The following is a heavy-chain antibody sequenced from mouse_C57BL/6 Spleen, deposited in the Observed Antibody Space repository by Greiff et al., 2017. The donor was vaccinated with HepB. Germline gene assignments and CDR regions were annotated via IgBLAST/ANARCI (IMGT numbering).Heavy chain of an antibody. CDR3: ARADYGNQFAY. Sequence: VQLQQSGAELVRPGTSVKVSCKASGYAFTNYLIEWVKQRPGQGLEWIGVINPGSGGTNYNEKFKGKATLTADKSSSTAYMQLSSLTSEDSPVYFCARADYGNQFAYWGQGTLVTVSA. CDR1: GYAFTNYL. J-gene: IGHJ3*01. D-gene: IGHD2-1*01. V-gene: IGHV1-54*01. CDR2: INPGSGGT.